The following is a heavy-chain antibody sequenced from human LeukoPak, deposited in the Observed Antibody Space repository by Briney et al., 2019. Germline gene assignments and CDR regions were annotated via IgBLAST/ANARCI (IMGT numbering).Heavy chain of an antibody. V-gene: IGHV3-74*01. J-gene: IGHJ4*02. Sequence: PRGSLRLSCAASGFTFSKYWMLWVRQAPGKGLEGVSRINTDGTVTTYADSVKGRFTVSRDNADNTMFLQMNSVRDEDTAVYYCATKQWLAPPPDSWGQGTPVTVSS. CDR1: GFTFSKYW. D-gene: IGHD6-19*01. CDR2: INTDGTVT. CDR3: ATKQWLAPPPDS.